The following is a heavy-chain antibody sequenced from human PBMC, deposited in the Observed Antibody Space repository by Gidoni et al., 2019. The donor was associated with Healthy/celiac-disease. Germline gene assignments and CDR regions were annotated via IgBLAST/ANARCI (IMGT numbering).Heavy chain of an antibody. CDR2: INHSGST. V-gene: IGHV4-34*01. Sequence: QVQLQQWGAGLWKPSEPLSHTCAVSGGSFSGYYWRGLRQPPGKGLEWIGEINHSGSTTYNPSLKSRVTISVDTSKNQFSLKLSSVTAADTAVYYCASGVVVAATPWYYYYGMDVWGQGTTVTVSS. D-gene: IGHD2-15*01. J-gene: IGHJ6*02. CDR3: ASGVVVAATPWYYYYGMDV. CDR1: GGSFSGYY.